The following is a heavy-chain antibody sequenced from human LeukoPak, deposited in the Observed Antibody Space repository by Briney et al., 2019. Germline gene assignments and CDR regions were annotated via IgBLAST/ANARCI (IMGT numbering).Heavy chain of an antibody. CDR2: VSSSGRT. CDR1: ADSITMNSYS. J-gene: IGHJ5*02. CDR3: VRQRGLTDSYYPFDP. V-gene: IGHV4-39*01. Sequence: PSETLSCTSTVSADSITMNSYSWGWVRQPPGKALEWIGCVSSSGRTSYNPSRESRVTISLDTSWSQFSLDLSAVTAADTALYYCVRQRGLTDSYYPFDPWGQGTLVTVSS. D-gene: IGHD1-14*01.